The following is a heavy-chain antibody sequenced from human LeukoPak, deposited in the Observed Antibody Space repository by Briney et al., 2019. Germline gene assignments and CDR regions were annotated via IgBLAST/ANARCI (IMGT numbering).Heavy chain of an antibody. D-gene: IGHD5-24*01. J-gene: IGHJ4*02. CDR1: GFTFSSYA. Sequence: GGSLRLSCAASGFTFSSYAMSWVRRAPGKGLEWVSTISGSGGSTYYADSVKGRFTISRDNSKNTLYLQMNSLRAEDTAVYYCAKDTRWLQLGYFDYWGQGTLVTVSS. CDR2: ISGSGGST. V-gene: IGHV3-23*01. CDR3: AKDTRWLQLGYFDY.